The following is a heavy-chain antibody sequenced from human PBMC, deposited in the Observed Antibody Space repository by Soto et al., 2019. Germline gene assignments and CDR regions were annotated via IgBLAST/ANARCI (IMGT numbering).Heavy chain of an antibody. Sequence: GGSLRLSCAASGFTFSSYEMTWVRQAPGKGLEWVSSITGNGYTIYYADSVKGRFTISRDNAKNTLYLQMNSLGVEDTALYYCSYDSFGDKDFWGQGTPVTVSS. CDR2: ITGNGYTI. CDR3: SYDSFGDKDF. D-gene: IGHD3-3*01. V-gene: IGHV3-48*03. CDR1: GFTFSSYE. J-gene: IGHJ4*02.